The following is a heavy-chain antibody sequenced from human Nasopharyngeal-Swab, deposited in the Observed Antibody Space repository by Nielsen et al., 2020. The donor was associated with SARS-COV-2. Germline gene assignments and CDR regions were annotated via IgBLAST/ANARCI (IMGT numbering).Heavy chain of an antibody. CDR3: ARGTSIAVPAPPYYYGMDV. CDR2: IIPIFGTA. V-gene: IGHV1-69*13. Sequence: SVKVSCKASGGTFSSYAISWVRQAPGQGLEWMGGIIPIFGTANYAQKFQGRVTITADESTSTAYMELSSLRSEDTAVYYCARGTSIAVPAPPYYYGMDVWGQGTTVTVSS. D-gene: IGHD6-19*01. CDR1: GGTFSSYA. J-gene: IGHJ6*02.